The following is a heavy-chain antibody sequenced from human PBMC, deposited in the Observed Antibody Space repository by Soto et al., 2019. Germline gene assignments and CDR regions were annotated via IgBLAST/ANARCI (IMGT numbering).Heavy chain of an antibody. CDR2: IYYSGST. Sequence: PSETLSLTCTVSVGPISNQYWSWIRQPPGKGLKWIGYIYYSGSTNYNPSLKSRVTISVDTSRNQFYLKLTSVTAADTAVYYCEGMEYHEGESYLGYGGQGTLVTISS. D-gene: IGHD2-2*01. J-gene: IGHJ4*02. CDR1: VGPISNQY. V-gene: IGHV4-59*11. CDR3: EGMEYHEGESYLGY.